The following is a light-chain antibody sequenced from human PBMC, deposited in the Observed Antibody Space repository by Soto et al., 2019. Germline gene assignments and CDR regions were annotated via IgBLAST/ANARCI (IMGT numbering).Light chain of an antibody. Sequence: DIQMTQSPSTLSASVGDRVTITCRASQSISSWVAWYQQKPGKAPKLLIYKASSLQSGVPSRFSGSESGTEFSLNISSLQPDDFATYYCQQYNTYSTCGPGTKVDIK. V-gene: IGKV1-5*03. CDR1: QSISSW. CDR2: KAS. CDR3: QQYNTYST. J-gene: IGKJ3*01.